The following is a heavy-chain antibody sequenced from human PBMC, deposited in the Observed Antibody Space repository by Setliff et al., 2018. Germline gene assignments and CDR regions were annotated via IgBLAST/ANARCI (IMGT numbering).Heavy chain of an antibody. CDR1: GFTFSSYS. V-gene: IGHV3-48*04. CDR2: ISSSSSTI. Sequence: GGSLRLSCAASGFTFSSYSMNWVRQAPGKGLEWVSYISSSSSTIYYADSVKGRFTISRDNAKNSLYLQMNSLRAEDTAVYYCALSLAAAGHDNRYSQSTPAPSLGAGGSSPSSNYY. CDR3: ALSLAAAGHDNRYSQSTPAPSLGAGGSSPSSNYY. D-gene: IGHD6-13*01. J-gene: IGHJ6*01.